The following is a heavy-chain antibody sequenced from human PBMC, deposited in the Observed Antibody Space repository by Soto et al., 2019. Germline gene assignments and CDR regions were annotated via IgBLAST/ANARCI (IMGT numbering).Heavy chain of an antibody. V-gene: IGHV4-31*03. CDR1: GDSISRNGYF. Sequence: QVQLQESGPGLVKPSQTLSLTCTVSGDSISRNGYFWTWIRQHPGKGLEWIGYIYYDGRSYYTPSLKSRVIISGATSKNQLSLNLTAVTAADTAVYYCARGAMLRGPGYYYAMDVWGQGTTVTVSS. J-gene: IGHJ6*02. D-gene: IGHD3-10*01. CDR2: IYYDGRS. CDR3: ARGAMLRGPGYYYAMDV.